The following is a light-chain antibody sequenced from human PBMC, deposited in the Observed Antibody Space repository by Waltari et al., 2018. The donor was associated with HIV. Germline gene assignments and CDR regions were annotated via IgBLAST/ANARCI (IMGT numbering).Light chain of an antibody. Sequence: SYELTQPPSVSVSPGQTANIACSGYQLGDKFVCWYQHKSGESAGLVIYHDDDRPAGCHERFSGSNSGDTATLTISGTQPMDEADYYCQAWDSGSNWVFGGGTRLTVL. J-gene: IGLJ3*02. CDR2: HDD. CDR3: QAWDSGSNWV. CDR1: QLGDKF. V-gene: IGLV3-1*01.